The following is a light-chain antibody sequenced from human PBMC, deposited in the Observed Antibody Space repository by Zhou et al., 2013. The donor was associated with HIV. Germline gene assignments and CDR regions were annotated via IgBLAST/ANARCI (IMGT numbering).Light chain of an antibody. CDR2: KAS. CDR1: QSISSW. Sequence: DIQMTQSPSSVSASVGDRVTITCRASQSISSWLAWYQQKPGKAPNLLIYKASTLESGVPSRLSGSGSGTEFTLTISSLQPDDFATYYCQQYKSYPVTFGQGTKVEIK. J-gene: IGKJ1*01. V-gene: IGKV1-5*03. CDR3: QQYKSYPVT.